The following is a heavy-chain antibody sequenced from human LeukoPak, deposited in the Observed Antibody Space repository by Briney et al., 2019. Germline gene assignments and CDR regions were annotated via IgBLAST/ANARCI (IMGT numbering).Heavy chain of an antibody. CDR2: ISYDGSNK. CDR1: GFTFSNYG. V-gene: IGHV3-30*03. J-gene: IGHJ3*02. D-gene: IGHD3-16*01. Sequence: GGSLRLSCAASGFTFSNYGMHWVRQAPGKGLEWVAVISYDGSNKYYADSVKGRFAISRDNSKNTLYLQMNSLRAEDTAVYYCARDPYAGRGGAFDIWGQGTMVTVSS. CDR3: ARDPYAGRGGAFDI.